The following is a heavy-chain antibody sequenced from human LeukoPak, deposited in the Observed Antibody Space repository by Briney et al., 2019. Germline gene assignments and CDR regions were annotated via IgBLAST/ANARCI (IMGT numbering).Heavy chain of an antibody. D-gene: IGHD2-2*01. CDR3: AKVETSGGANCYALDY. J-gene: IGHJ4*02. Sequence: RTGGTLRLSCAASGFTFSSYAMTWVRQAPDKGLEWVSAISGIDGSTYYADSVKVRFTISRDDSQNTLYLQMNSLSAEDTAVYYCAKVETSGGANCYALDYWGQGTLVTVSS. CDR2: ISGIDGST. CDR1: GFTFSSYA. V-gene: IGHV3-23*01.